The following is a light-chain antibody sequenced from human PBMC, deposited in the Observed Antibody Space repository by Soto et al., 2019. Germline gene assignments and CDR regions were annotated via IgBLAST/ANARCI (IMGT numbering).Light chain of an antibody. V-gene: IGLV2-14*01. Sequence: QSALTQPASVSGSPGQSITISCTRTSSDVGGYNHVCWYQKHPGKAPKLMIYEVSNRPSGVSNRFSGSKSGNTASLTISGLQAEDEADYYCSSYTSSGTWVFGGGTKLTVL. CDR1: SSDVGGYNH. CDR3: SSYTSSGTWV. CDR2: EVS. J-gene: IGLJ3*02.